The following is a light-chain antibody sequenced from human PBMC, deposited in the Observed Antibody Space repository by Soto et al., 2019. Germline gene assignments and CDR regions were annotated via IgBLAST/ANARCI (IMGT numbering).Light chain of an antibody. Sequence: DIQMTQSPSTLSGSLGDSVTLTCRASQTVSSWLAWYQQKPGKAPRLLIYRASTLASGVPSRFSGSGSGTEFTLTISSLQSEDCAVYYCQQYNNWPWTFGRGTKVDIK. V-gene: IGKV1-5*03. CDR1: QTVSSW. CDR3: QQYNNWPWT. CDR2: RAS. J-gene: IGKJ1*01.